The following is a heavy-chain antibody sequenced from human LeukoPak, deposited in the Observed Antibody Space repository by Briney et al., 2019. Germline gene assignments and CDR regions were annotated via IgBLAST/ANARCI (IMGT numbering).Heavy chain of an antibody. CDR1: GGSISSSNW. Sequence: TSGTLSLTCAVSGGSISSSNWWSWVRQPPGKGLEWIGEIYHSGSTNYNPSLKSRVTISVDTSKNQFSLKLSSVTAADTAVYYCARVVEYSSSSLNWGQGTLVTVSS. CDR2: IYHSGST. CDR3: ARVVEYSSSSLN. J-gene: IGHJ4*02. D-gene: IGHD6-6*01. V-gene: IGHV4-4*02.